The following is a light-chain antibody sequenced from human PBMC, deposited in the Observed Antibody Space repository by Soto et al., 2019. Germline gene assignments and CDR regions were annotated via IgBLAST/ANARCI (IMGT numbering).Light chain of an antibody. Sequence: QSITISCTGTSSDVGGYNSVSWYQHHPDKAPKLLSFDVSYRPSGDSNRFSVSKSDNTASLTISALQDEDETDYYCNSYTTSITYVFGTWTKLTVL. V-gene: IGLV2-14*01. CDR1: SSDVGGYNS. CDR3: NSYTTSITYV. J-gene: IGLJ1*01. CDR2: DVS.